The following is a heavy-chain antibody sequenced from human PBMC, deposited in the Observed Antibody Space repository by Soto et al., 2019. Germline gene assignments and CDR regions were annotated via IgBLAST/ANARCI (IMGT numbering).Heavy chain of an antibody. Sequence: EVQLLESGGGLVQPGGSLRLSCAASRFTFTNYAMSWVRQAPGKGLEWLSAISGSGGSTNYADAVKGRSTISRDKSKNTQYLQMNRLRVEDTALYYITKSSRGGAASGWAHDPWCHATLLTVSS. CDR1: RFTFTNYA. V-gene: IGHV3-23*01. J-gene: IGHJ5*02. CDR3: TKSSRGGAASGWAHDP. D-gene: IGHD6-19*01. CDR2: ISGSGGST.